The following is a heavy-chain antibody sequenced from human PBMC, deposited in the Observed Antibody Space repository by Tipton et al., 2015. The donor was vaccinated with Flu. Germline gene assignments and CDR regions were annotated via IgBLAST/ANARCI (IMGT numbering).Heavy chain of an antibody. CDR3: ARDLTVTHGYYYYGMDV. J-gene: IGHJ6*02. CDR1: GGSISSYY. CDR2: IYTSGST. Sequence: TLSLTCTVSGGSISSYYWSWIRQPAGKGLEWIGRIYTSGSTNYNPSLKSRVTMSVDTSKNQFSLKLSSVTAADTAVYYCARDLTVTHGYYYYGMDVWGQGTTVTVSS. V-gene: IGHV4-4*07. D-gene: IGHD4-17*01.